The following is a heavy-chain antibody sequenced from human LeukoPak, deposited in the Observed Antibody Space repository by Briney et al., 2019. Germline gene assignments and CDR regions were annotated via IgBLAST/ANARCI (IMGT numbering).Heavy chain of an antibody. J-gene: IGHJ4*02. CDR3: AKDNLGTIFGVGGYFDY. CDR2: ISGSGGST. Sequence: GGSLRLSCAASGFTFSSYAMSWVRQAPGKGLEWVSAISGSGGSTYYADSVKGRFTISRGNSKNTLYLQMNSLRAEDTAVYYCAKDNLGTIFGVGGYFDYWGQGTLVTVSS. V-gene: IGHV3-23*01. CDR1: GFTFSSYA. D-gene: IGHD3-3*01.